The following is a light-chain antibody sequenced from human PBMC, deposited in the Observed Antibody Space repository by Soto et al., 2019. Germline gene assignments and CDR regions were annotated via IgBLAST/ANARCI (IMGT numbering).Light chain of an antibody. Sequence: DIQMTQSPSSLSASVGDRVTITCRASQSISTYLNWYQQKPGKAPKLLIYAASSLQSGVPSWFSASGSETDFTLTISILQPEDFATYYCQQRYTPPFTFGPGTKVDIK. CDR3: QQRYTPPFT. CDR2: AAS. V-gene: IGKV1-39*01. CDR1: QSISTY. J-gene: IGKJ3*01.